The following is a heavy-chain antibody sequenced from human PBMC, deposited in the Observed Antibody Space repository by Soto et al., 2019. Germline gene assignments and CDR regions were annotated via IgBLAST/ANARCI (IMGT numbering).Heavy chain of an antibody. CDR3: ARKDKSGYFNWFDP. J-gene: IGHJ5*02. Sequence: GESLKISCRTSGYRFTSYWIAWVRQMPGKGLEWMCIIFPSDSDTRYSPSFQGQVTISAGRSTSTVFLPWASLKASDTAVYFCARKDKSGYFNWFDPWGQGTLVTVS. V-gene: IGHV5-51*01. D-gene: IGHD3-22*01. CDR2: IFPSDSDT. CDR1: GYRFTSYW.